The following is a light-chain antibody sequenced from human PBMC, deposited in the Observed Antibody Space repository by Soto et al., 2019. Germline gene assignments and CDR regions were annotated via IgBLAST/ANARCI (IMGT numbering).Light chain of an antibody. V-gene: IGLV2-8*01. CDR3: SSYAGSNTFPYV. J-gene: IGLJ1*01. Sequence: QSALIQPPSASASPGQSVTISCTGTSSDVGGYNYVSWYQQHPGKAPKLMIYEVSKRPSGVPDRFSGSKSGNTASLTVSGLQAEDEADYYCSSYAGSNTFPYVFGTGTKVTVL. CDR1: SSDVGGYNY. CDR2: EVS.